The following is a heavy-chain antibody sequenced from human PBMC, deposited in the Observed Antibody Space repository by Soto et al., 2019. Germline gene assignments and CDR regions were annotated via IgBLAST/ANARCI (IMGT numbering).Heavy chain of an antibody. CDR1: GGSISSSDYY. V-gene: IGHV4-30-4*01. CDR3: ASDRGYVLGTDP. D-gene: IGHD2-2*01. CDR2: IHYSGST. J-gene: IGHJ5*02. Sequence: QVQLQESGPGLVKPSQTLSLTCTVSGGSISSSDYYWSWIRQPPGKGLEWIGYIHYSGSTYYNPSLKSRVTISVDTSKNQCSLKLSSVTAAVTAVYYCASDRGYVLGTDPWGQGTLVTVSS.